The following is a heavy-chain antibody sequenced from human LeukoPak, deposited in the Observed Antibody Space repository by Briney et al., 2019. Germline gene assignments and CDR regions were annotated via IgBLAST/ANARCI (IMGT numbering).Heavy chain of an antibody. Sequence: PGGSLRLSCAASGFTFSSYWMSWVRQAPGKGLEWVANIKQDGSEKYYVDSVKGRFTISRDNAKNSLYLQMNSLRAEDTAMYYCARDSSGQLLSYAFDIWGQGTMVTVSS. CDR3: ARDSSGQLLSYAFDI. V-gene: IGHV3-7*01. CDR1: GFTFSSYW. J-gene: IGHJ3*02. D-gene: IGHD6-13*01. CDR2: IKQDGSEK.